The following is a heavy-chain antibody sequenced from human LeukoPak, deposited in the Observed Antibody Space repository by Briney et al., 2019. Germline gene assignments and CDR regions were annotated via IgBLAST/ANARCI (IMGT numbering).Heavy chain of an antibody. CDR2: SGSGVST. J-gene: IGHJ4*02. CDR1: GFTFSNYA. CDR3: AKEEWLLAVYFDY. D-gene: IGHD3-3*01. V-gene: IGHV3-23*01. Sequence: GGSLRLSCAASGFTFSNYAMSWVRQAPGKGLEWVSTSGSGVSTYYADSVKGQFTISRDNSKNTLYLQMNSLRAEDTAVYYCAKEEWLLAVYFDYWGQGTLVTVSS.